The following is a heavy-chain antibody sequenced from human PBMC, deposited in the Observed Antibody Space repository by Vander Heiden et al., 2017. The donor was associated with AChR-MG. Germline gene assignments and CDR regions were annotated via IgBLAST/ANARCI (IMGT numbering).Heavy chain of an antibody. Sequence: EVQRLESGGGLVQPGGSLRLSCAASGFTFSSYAMTWVRQAPGKGLEWVSAISGGGGSTYYADSVKGRFTISRDNSKNTLYLQMNSLRAEDTAVYYCAKRYSSGWSFDSWGQGTLVTVSS. CDR2: ISGGGGST. D-gene: IGHD6-19*01. CDR3: AKRYSSGWSFDS. CDR1: GFTFSSYA. V-gene: IGHV3-23*01. J-gene: IGHJ4*02.